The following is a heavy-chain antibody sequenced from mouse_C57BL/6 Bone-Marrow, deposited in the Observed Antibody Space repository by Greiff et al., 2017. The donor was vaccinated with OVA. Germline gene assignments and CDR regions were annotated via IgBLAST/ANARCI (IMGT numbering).Heavy chain of an antibody. CDR2: ISDGGSYT. J-gene: IGHJ2*01. V-gene: IGHV5-4*03. Sequence: DVMLVESGGGLVKPGGSLKLSCAASGFTFSSYAMSWVRQTPEKRLEWVATISDGGSYTYYPDNVKGRFTISRDNAKNNLYLQRSHLKSEDTAMYYCASLLRGFDYWGQGTTLTVSS. CDR3: ASLLRGFDY. CDR1: GFTFSSYA. D-gene: IGHD1-1*01.